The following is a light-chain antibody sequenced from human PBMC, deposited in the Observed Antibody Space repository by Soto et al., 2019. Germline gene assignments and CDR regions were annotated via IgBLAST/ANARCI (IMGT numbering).Light chain of an antibody. J-gene: IGLJ1*01. Sequence: HSALTRPPSASGSPGEGVTISSNGTSSDVGGYNYVSWYQQHPGKAPKLMIYEVSKRPSGVPDRFSGSKSGNTASLTVSGLQAEDEADYYCSSYAGSNRSVFGTGTKATVL. CDR3: SSYAGSNRSV. CDR1: SSDVGGYNY. V-gene: IGLV2-8*01. CDR2: EVS.